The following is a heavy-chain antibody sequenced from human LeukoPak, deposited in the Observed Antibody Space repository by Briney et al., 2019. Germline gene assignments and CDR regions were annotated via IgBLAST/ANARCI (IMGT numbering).Heavy chain of an antibody. V-gene: IGHV4-39*01. CDR1: SGSINSRIYY. CDR2: IYYTGSA. CDR3: ARGGAVVVVATNQGPFDY. Sequence: SETLSLTSTVSSGSINSRIYYWGSIRQPPGKGLQWIGSIYYTGSAYQNPSLKSRVTISVDTSKNQFSLKLTAVTAADTAVYYCARGGAVVVVATNQGPFDYWGQGTLVTVSS. J-gene: IGHJ4*02. D-gene: IGHD2-15*01.